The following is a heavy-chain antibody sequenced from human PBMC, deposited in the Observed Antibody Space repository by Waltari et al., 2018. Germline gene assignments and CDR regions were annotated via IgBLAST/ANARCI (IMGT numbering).Heavy chain of an antibody. CDR2: MNPNSGNT. CDR1: GYTFTSYD. Sequence: QVQLVQSGAEVKKPGASVKVSCKASGYTFTSYDINWVRQATGQGLEWMGWMNPNSGNTGYAQKFQGRVTMTRNTSISTAYMGLSSLRSEDTAVYYCARGPRYYYDSSGYKYYFDYWGQGTLVTVSS. D-gene: IGHD3-22*01. V-gene: IGHV1-8*02. J-gene: IGHJ4*02. CDR3: ARGPRYYYDSSGYKYYFDY.